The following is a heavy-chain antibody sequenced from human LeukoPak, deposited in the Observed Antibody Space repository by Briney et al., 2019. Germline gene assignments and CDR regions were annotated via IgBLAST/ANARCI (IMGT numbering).Heavy chain of an antibody. V-gene: IGHV1-46*01. J-gene: IGHJ6*02. CDR2: INPSGGST. CDR1: GYTFTSYY. D-gene: IGHD2-21*01. CDR3: ARSVIPLGMDV. Sequence: EASVKDSCKASGYTFTSYYMHWVRQAPGQGLEWMGIINPSGGSTSYAQKFQGRVTMTRDTSTSTVYMELSSLRSEDTAVYYCARSVIPLGMDVWGQGTTVTVSS.